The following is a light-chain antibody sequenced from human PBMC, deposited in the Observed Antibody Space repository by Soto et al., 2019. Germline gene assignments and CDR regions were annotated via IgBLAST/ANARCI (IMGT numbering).Light chain of an antibody. V-gene: IGKV3-15*01. CDR3: QQYKT. CDR2: GAS. Sequence: EIVMTQSPATLSVSPGERATLSCRASQSVSSNLAWYQQKPGQAPRLLIYGASTRATGIPARFSGSGSGTEVTLTISSLQSEDFAFYYCQQYKTFGQWTKVEIK. CDR1: QSVSSN. J-gene: IGKJ1*01.